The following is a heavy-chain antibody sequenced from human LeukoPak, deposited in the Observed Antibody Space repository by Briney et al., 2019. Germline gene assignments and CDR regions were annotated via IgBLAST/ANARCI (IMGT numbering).Heavy chain of an antibody. CDR1: GFTFSSYA. Sequence: GGSLRLSCAASGFTFSSYAMSWVRQAPGKGLEWVPAISGSGGSTYYADSVKGRFTISRDNSKNTLYLQMNSLRAEDTAVYYCATFDSSGYYGAFDIWGQGTMVTVSS. D-gene: IGHD3-22*01. CDR2: ISGSGGST. CDR3: ATFDSSGYYGAFDI. V-gene: IGHV3-23*01. J-gene: IGHJ3*02.